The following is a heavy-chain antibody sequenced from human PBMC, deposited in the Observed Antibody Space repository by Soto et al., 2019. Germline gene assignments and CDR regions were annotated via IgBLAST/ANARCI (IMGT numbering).Heavy chain of an antibody. CDR3: TRPQRGWYFDY. Sequence: GASVKVSCKASGGTFSSYTISWVRQAPGQGLEWMGRIIPILGIANYAQKIQGRVTITADKSTSTAYMELSSLRPEDTAVYNCTRPQRGWYFDYWGQGTLVTVSS. D-gene: IGHD6-19*01. CDR1: GGTFSSYT. J-gene: IGHJ4*02. V-gene: IGHV1-69*02. CDR2: IIPILGIA.